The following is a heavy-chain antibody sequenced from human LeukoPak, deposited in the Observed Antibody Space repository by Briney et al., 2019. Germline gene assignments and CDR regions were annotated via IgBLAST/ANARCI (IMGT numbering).Heavy chain of an antibody. D-gene: IGHD1-26*01. V-gene: IGHV5-51*01. Sequence: GESLKISCKVSGYSFTSYCIGWGRQLPGKGLEWMGIIYPGDSGPTYSPSFQGQVTISVDKSINTAYLQWSSLQASDTAMYYCGMSGDRVPLQDDVFDVWGQGTMVTVST. CDR1: GYSFTSYC. CDR2: IYPGDSGP. J-gene: IGHJ3*01. CDR3: GMSGDRVPLQDDVFDV.